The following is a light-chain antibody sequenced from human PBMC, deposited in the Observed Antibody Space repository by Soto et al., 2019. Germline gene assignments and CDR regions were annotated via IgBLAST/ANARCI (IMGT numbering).Light chain of an antibody. CDR1: QDIRVD. J-gene: IGKJ2*01. V-gene: IGKV1-6*01. CDR3: LQDYDFPYT. Sequence: AIQMTQSPPSLSASVGDRVIITCRASQDIRVDVGWLQQRPGHAPNLLIYAASTFHTGVPSTFTVSGSGTDFTFTINALQPDAVATYFYLQDYDFPYTVGQGTKLEI. CDR2: AAS.